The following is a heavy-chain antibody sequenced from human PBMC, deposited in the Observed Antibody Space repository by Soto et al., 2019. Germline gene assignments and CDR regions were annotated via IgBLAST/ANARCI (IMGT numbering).Heavy chain of an antibody. D-gene: IGHD4-17*01. Sequence: PGGSLRLSCAASGFTLSSYWMSWVRQAPGKGLEWVANIKQGGSEKYYVDSVKGRFTISRDNAKNSLYLQMNSLRAEDTAVYYCATLDYGDYVQTNAFDIWGQGTMVTVSS. J-gene: IGHJ3*02. CDR3: ATLDYGDYVQTNAFDI. CDR2: IKQGGSEK. CDR1: GFTLSSYW. V-gene: IGHV3-7*01.